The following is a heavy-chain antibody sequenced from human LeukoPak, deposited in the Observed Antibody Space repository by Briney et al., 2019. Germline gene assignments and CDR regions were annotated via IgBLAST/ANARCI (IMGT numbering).Heavy chain of an antibody. D-gene: IGHD3-10*01. CDR1: GYTFTSYD. CDR3: ARGGTMVRGVIRYYYYYYMDV. Sequence: ASVKVSCKASGYTFTSYDINWVRQATGQGLEWMGWMNPNSGNTGYAQKFQGRVTITRNTSISTAYMELSSLRSEDTAVYYCARGGTMVRGVIRYYYYYYMDVWGKGTTVTISS. V-gene: IGHV1-8*03. CDR2: MNPNSGNT. J-gene: IGHJ6*03.